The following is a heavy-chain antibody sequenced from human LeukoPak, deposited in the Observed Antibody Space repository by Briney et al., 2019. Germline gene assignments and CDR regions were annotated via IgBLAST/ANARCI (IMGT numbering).Heavy chain of an antibody. CDR2: INWDGGST. CDR3: AADRPQYGSGSYYH. D-gene: IGHD3-10*01. J-gene: IGHJ5*02. V-gene: IGHV3-20*04. CDR1: GFTFAHFD. Sequence: GGSLRLSCAASGFTFAHFDVSWVRQAPGKGLEWVSGINWDGGSTGYADSVKGRFTISRNNAKNSLYLQVNSLRAEDTAFYYCAADRPQYGSGSYYHWGQGTLVTVSS.